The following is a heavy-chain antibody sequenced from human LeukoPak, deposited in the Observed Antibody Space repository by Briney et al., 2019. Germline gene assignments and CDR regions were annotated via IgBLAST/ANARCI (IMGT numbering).Heavy chain of an antibody. J-gene: IGHJ4*02. V-gene: IGHV4-34*01. D-gene: IGHD3-10*01. CDR1: GGSFSGYY. Sequence: SETLSLTCAVYGGSFSGYYWSWIRQPPGRGLEWIGEINHSGSTNYNPSLKSRVTISVDTSKNQFSLKLSSVTAADTAVYYCARRWFGAVYYFDYWGQGTLVTVSS. CDR2: INHSGST. CDR3: ARRWFGAVYYFDY.